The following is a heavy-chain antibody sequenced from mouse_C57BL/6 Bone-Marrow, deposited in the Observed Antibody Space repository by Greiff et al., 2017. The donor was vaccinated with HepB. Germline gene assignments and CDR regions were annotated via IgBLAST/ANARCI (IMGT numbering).Heavy chain of an antibody. V-gene: IGHV1-52*01. D-gene: IGHD2-5*01. J-gene: IGHJ4*01. CDR2: IDPSDSAT. CDR1: GYTFTSYW. CDR3: ARGGNSNYCSMDY. Sequence: VQLQQPGAELVRPGSSVKLSCKASGYTFTSYWMHWVKPRPIQGLEWIGNIDPSDSATPNNQKFKDKATLTLDTSSSTAYMQLSSLTSEDSAVYYCARGGNSNYCSMDYWGQGTAVTVSS.